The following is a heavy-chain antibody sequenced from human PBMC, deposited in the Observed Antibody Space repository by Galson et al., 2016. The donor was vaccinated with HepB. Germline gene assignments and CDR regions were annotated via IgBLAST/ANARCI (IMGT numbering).Heavy chain of an antibody. V-gene: IGHV3-23*01. J-gene: IGHJ4*02. D-gene: IGHD3-22*01. Sequence: SLRLSCAASGFTFSCYAMSWVRQAPGEGLEWISGISGSGGSTFYADSVKGRFTISRDKSKNTLYLPMNSLRAEDTAVYHCAKSPWYDSSGYYYFDYWGQGTLVTVSS. CDR3: AKSPWYDSSGYYYFDY. CDR2: ISGSGGST. CDR1: GFTFSCYA.